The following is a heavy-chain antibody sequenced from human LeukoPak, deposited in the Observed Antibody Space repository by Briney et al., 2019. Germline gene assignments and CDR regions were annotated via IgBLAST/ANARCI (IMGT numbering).Heavy chain of an antibody. V-gene: IGHV3-7*01. CDR3: ARDFLGVSWSGYYYFDY. CDR2: IKQDGSEK. Sequence: GGSLRLSCAASGFTFSSYWMSWVRQAPGKGLEWVANIKQDGSEKYYVDSVKGRFTISRDNAKNSLYLQMNSLRAEDTAVYYCARDFLGVSWSGYYYFDYWGQGTLVTVSS. D-gene: IGHD3-3*01. J-gene: IGHJ4*02. CDR1: GFTFSSYW.